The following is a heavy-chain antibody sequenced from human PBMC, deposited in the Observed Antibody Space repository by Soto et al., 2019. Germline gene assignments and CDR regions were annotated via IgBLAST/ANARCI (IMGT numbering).Heavy chain of an antibody. J-gene: IGHJ1*01. CDR3: ARHAREYYDFCSGYSSAEYFHH. Sequence: QVQLQESGPGLVKPSETLSLTCTVSGGSISSYYWSWIRQPPGKGLEWIGYIYYSGSTNYNPSLKSVFTISVDTSEKQFSLELSSVTAAYTAVYYCARHAREYYDFCSGYSSAEYFHHWGQGTLVTVSS. V-gene: IGHV4-59*08. CDR1: GGSISSYY. D-gene: IGHD3-3*01. CDR2: IYYSGST.